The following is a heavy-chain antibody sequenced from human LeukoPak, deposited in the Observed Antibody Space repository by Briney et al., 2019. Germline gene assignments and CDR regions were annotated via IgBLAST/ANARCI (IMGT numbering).Heavy chain of an antibody. Sequence: PSQTLSLTCTVSGGSISSGSYYWSWIRQPAGKGLEWIGRIYTSGSTNYNPSLKSRVTMSVDTSKNQFSLKLSSVTAADTAVYYCARDVQLERGDDAFDIWGQGTMVTVSS. CDR2: IYTSGST. J-gene: IGHJ3*02. V-gene: IGHV4-61*02. CDR3: ARDVQLERGDDAFDI. D-gene: IGHD1-1*01. CDR1: GGSISSGSYY.